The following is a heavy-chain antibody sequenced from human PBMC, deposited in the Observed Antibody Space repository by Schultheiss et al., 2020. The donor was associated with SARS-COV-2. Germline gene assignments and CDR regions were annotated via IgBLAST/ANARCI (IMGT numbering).Heavy chain of an antibody. V-gene: IGHV3-53*01. J-gene: IGHJ4*02. D-gene: IGHD3-3*01. Sequence: GGSLRLSCAASGFTVSSNYMSWVRQAPGKGLEWVSVIYSGGSTYYADSVKGRFTISRDNSKNTLYLQMNSLRAEDTAVYYCAKRQYYDFWSGDDYWGQGTLVTVSS. CDR3: AKRQYYDFWSGDDY. CDR2: IYSGGST. CDR1: GFTVSSNY.